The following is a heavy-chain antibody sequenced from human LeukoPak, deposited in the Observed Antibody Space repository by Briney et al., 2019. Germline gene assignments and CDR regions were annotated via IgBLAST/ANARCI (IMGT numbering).Heavy chain of an antibody. CDR1: GGSISSSSYY. CDR2: IYYSGST. CDR3: ARGIYYGSGSYYKHPPYYYYYYMDV. Sequence: SETLSLTCTVSGGSISSSSYYWGWIRQPPGKGLEWIGSIYYSGSTYYNPSLKSRVTISVDTSKNQFSLKLSSVTAADTAVYYCARGIYYGSGSYYKHPPYYYYYYMDVWGKGTTVTVSS. D-gene: IGHD3-10*01. J-gene: IGHJ6*03. V-gene: IGHV4-39*07.